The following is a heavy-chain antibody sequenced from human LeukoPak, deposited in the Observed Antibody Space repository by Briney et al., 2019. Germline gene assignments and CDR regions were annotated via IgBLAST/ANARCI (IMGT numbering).Heavy chain of an antibody. J-gene: IGHJ4*02. CDR2: INPNSGGT. D-gene: IGHD3-10*01. Sequence: GASVKVSCKASGYTFTAYYIHWVRQAPGQGLEWMGWINPNSGGTNYAQKFQGRVTMTRDTSISTAYMELSRLRSDDTAVYYCARLPSGGSGSYYMWDYWGQGTLVTVSS. CDR1: GYTFTAYY. CDR3: ARLPSGGSGSYYMWDY. V-gene: IGHV1-2*02.